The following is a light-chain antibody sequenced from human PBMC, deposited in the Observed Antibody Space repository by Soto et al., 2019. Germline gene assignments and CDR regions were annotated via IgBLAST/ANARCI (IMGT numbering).Light chain of an antibody. J-gene: IGKJ2*01. CDR1: QSVSSSY. V-gene: IGKV3-20*01. CDR2: AAS. Sequence: ENVLTQSPGTLSLSPGERATLSCRASQSVSSSYLTWYQQKPGQAPRLLIYAASSRATDIPDRFSGSGSGTDFTLTISRLEPEDFAVYYCQHYDSSPVTFGQGTKLEIK. CDR3: QHYDSSPVT.